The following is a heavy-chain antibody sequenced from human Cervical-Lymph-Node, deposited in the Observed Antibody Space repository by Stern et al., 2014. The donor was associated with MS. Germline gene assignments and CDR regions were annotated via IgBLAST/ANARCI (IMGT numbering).Heavy chain of an antibody. J-gene: IGHJ5*02. V-gene: IGHV5-10-1*03. CDR1: GYSFTSYW. Sequence: EVHLVESGAEVKKPGESLRISCKGSGYSFTSYWISWVRQMPGKGLEWMGRIDPSDSYTNYSPSFQGHVTISADKSISTAYLQWSSLKASDTAMYYCARQRAYIAVADPWGQGTLVTVSS. CDR3: ARQRAYIAVADP. D-gene: IGHD6-19*01. CDR2: IDPSDSYT.